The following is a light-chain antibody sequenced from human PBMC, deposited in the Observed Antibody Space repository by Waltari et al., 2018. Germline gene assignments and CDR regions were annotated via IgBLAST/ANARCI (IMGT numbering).Light chain of an antibody. Sequence: EIVLTQSPATLSLSPGETATLSCRASQSVGTYLAWYQQKPGQAPRLLIYDASNRATGIPARFRGCGSGTDFTLTISSLEAEDFAVYYCQQRSNWTPHTFGQGARLEIK. CDR2: DAS. J-gene: IGKJ2*01. V-gene: IGKV3-11*01. CDR3: QQRSNWTPHT. CDR1: QSVGTY.